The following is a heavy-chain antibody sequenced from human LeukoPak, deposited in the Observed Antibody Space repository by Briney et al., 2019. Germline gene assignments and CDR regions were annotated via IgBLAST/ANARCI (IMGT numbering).Heavy chain of an antibody. CDR2: ISGSGGST. Sequence: PGGSLRLSYAASGFTFSSYAMSWVRQAPGKGLEWVSAISGSGGSTYYADSVKGRFTISRDNSKNTLYLQMNSLRAEDTAVYYCAKDLFATTTPFDYWGQGTLVTVSS. CDR1: GFTFSSYA. J-gene: IGHJ4*02. D-gene: IGHD4-11*01. V-gene: IGHV3-23*01. CDR3: AKDLFATTTPFDY.